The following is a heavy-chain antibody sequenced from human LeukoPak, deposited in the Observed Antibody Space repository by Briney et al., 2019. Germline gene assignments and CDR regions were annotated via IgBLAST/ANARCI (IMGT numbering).Heavy chain of an antibody. CDR1: GGTFSSYA. J-gene: IGHJ4*02. V-gene: IGHV1-69*13. Sequence: GASVKVSCKASGGTFSSYAISWVRQAPGQGLEWMGGIIPIFGTANYAQKFQGRVTITADESTSTAYMELSTLRSEDTAVYYCARDLGTTLNYFDYWGQGTLVTVSS. CDR2: IIPIFGTA. CDR3: ARDLGTTLNYFDY. D-gene: IGHD4-17*01.